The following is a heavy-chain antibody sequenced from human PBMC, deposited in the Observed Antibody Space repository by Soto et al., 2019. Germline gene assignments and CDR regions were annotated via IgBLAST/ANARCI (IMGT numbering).Heavy chain of an antibody. CDR3: ARDLYPQLQVRSPQGMDV. D-gene: IGHD1-1*01. Sequence: QVQLVQSGAEVKKPGASVKVSCKASGYTFTSYAMHWVRQAPGQRLEWMGWINAGNGNTKYSQKFQGRVTITRDTSASTAYMELSSLRSEDTAVYYCARDLYPQLQVRSPQGMDVWGQGTTVTVSS. V-gene: IGHV1-3*01. CDR2: INAGNGNT. J-gene: IGHJ6*02. CDR1: GYTFTSYA.